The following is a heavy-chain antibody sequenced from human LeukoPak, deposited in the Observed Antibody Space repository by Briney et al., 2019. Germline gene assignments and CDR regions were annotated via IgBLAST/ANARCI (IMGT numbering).Heavy chain of an antibody. V-gene: IGHV3-11*03. CDR2: ISTSSSYR. J-gene: IGHJ4*02. CDR3: ARHYCSSTTCYRNFDY. Sequence: PGGSLRLSCAASGFTFSDYYMSWIRQAPGKGLEWVSYISTSSSYRIYADSMKGRFTISRDNAKNSLYLQMNSLRAEDTAVYYCARHYCSSTTCYRNFDYWGQGTLVTVSS. CDR1: GFTFSDYY. D-gene: IGHD2-2*01.